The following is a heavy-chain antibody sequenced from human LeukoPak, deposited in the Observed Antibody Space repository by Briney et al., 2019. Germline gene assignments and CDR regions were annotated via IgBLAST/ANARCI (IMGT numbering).Heavy chain of an antibody. V-gene: IGHV4-34*01. Sequence: GSLRLSCAASGLTLSNYWMSWVRQPPGKGLEWIGEINHSGSTNYNPSLKSRVTISVDTSKNQFSLKLSSVTAADTAVYYCARLNWGSGWYFDLWGRGTLVTVSS. CDR1: GLTLSNYW. J-gene: IGHJ2*01. D-gene: IGHD7-27*01. CDR2: INHSGST. CDR3: ARLNWGSGWYFDL.